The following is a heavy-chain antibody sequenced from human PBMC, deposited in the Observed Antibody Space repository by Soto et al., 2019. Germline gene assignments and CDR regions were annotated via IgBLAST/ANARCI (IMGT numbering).Heavy chain of an antibody. CDR1: GGSLSNYF. D-gene: IGHD4-4*01. Sequence: SETLSLTCSVSGGSLSNYFWSWIRQSPGKGLEWIGYTYSSGRTDYNPSLKSRATISIDTSKNQFSLKLSSVTTADTAVYYCARHGMTAVTQWGRGTLVTVS. V-gene: IGHV4-59*08. CDR2: TYSSGRT. CDR3: ARHGMTAVTQ. J-gene: IGHJ4*02.